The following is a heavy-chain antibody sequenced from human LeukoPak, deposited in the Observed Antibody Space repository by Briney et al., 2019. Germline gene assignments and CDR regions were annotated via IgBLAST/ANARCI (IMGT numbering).Heavy chain of an antibody. CDR1: GFTFSDYY. Sequence: GESLRLSCAASGFTFSDYYMSWIRQAPGKGLEWVSYISSSSSYTNYADSVKGRFTISRDNAKNSLYLQMNSLRAEDTGVYYCARDRTYYDYVWGSYPHDYWGQGTLVTVSS. CDR2: ISSSSSYT. J-gene: IGHJ4*02. CDR3: ARDRTYYDYVWGSYPHDY. V-gene: IGHV3-11*06. D-gene: IGHD3-16*02.